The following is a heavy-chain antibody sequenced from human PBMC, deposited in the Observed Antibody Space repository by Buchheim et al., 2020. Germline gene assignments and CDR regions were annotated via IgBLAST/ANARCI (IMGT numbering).Heavy chain of an antibody. CDR3: AREDGELYFDY. CDR1: GFTFSSYA. D-gene: IGHD1-7*01. J-gene: IGHJ4*02. CDR2: ISDDGRSE. V-gene: IGHV3-30*04. Sequence: QVQLVESGGGVVQPGRSLRLSCAASGFTFSSYAMHWVRQAPGKGLEGVAVISDDGRSENYVDSVKGRFNISRDNSENTLYLQMNSLRVEDTAVYYCAREDGELYFDYWGQGTL.